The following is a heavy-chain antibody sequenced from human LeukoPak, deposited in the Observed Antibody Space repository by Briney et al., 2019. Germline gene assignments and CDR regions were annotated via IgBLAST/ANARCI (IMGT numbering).Heavy chain of an antibody. D-gene: IGHD2-15*01. V-gene: IGHV1-69*05. CDR2: TIPMFGSA. CDR1: RDTFDSYS. CDR3: ARVGRSRGSLPNSYYYMDV. J-gene: IGHJ6*03. Sequence: SVKVSCKASRDTFDSYSISWLRQAPGQGLEWMAGTIPMFGSANYAQKFQGRVTITTDQTTTTAYMELSSLSSEDTAVYYCARVGRSRGSLPNSYYYMDVWGKGTTVTVSS.